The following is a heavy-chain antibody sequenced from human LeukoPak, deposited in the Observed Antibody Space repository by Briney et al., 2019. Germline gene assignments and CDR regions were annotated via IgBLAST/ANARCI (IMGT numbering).Heavy chain of an antibody. V-gene: IGHV4-4*07. CDR3: ACSSSGWFWNY. J-gene: IGHJ4*02. CDR1: DGSISSYY. CDR2: LYTSGST. D-gene: IGHD6-19*01. Sequence: SETLSLTSTVSDGSISSYYWSWIRQPAGKGLEWIGRLYTSGSTNYNPSLKSRVTMSVDTSKNQFSLKLSSVTAADTAVYYCACSSSGWFWNYWGQGTLVTVSS.